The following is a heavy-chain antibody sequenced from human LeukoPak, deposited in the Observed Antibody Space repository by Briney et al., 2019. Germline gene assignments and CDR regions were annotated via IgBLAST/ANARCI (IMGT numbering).Heavy chain of an antibody. CDR3: ARGYYDSSGHPVFDY. V-gene: IGHV3-11*06. D-gene: IGHD3-22*01. J-gene: IGHJ4*02. CDR2: ISSSSSYT. CDR1: GFTFSDYY. Sequence: AGGSLRLSCAASGFTFSDYYMSWIRQAPGKGLEWVSYISSSSSYTNYADSVKGRFTISRDNAKNSLYLQMNSLRAEDTAVYYCARGYYDSSGHPVFDYWGQGTLVTVSS.